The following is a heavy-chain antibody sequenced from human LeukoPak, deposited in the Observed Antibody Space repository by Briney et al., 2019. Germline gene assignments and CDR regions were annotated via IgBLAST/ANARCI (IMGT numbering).Heavy chain of an antibody. CDR3: ARESSATAMGDY. D-gene: IGHD5-18*01. CDR2: IYYSGST. CDR1: GGSISSYY. Sequence: PSETLSLTCTVSGGSISSYYWSWIRQPPGKGLEWIGYIYYSGSTNYNPSLKSRVTISVDTSKNQFSLKLSSVTAADTAVYYCARESSATAMGDYWGQGTLVSVSS. V-gene: IGHV4-59*01. J-gene: IGHJ4*02.